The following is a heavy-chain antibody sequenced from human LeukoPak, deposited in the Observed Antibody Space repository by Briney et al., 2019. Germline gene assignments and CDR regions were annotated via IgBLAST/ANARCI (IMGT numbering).Heavy chain of an antibody. J-gene: IGHJ4*02. CDR2: IKQDGSQK. CDR3: ARGADGWDPSGHFDY. CDR1: GFTSSSYW. Sequence: GGSLRLSCAASGFTSSSYWMSWVRQAPGKGLEWVTNIKQDGSQKYYVDSVKGRFTISRDNAKNSLSLQMNSLRAEDTAVYYCARGADGWDPSGHFDYWGQGTLVTVSS. V-gene: IGHV3-7*01. D-gene: IGHD1-26*01.